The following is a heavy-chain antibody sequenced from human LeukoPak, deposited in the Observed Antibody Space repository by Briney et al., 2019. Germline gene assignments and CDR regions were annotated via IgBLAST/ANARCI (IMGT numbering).Heavy chain of an antibody. V-gene: IGHV3-7*01. Sequence: GESLRLSCTASGFTFSNFWMGWVRQAPGKGLEWVANIKQDETEKFYLGSVKGRFTISRDNAKNSLYLQMNSLKDEDTAVYYCARDRGYFYDQLDYWGQGTLVTVSS. CDR3: ARDRGYFYDQLDY. CDR2: IKQDETEK. J-gene: IGHJ4*02. CDR1: GFTFSNFW. D-gene: IGHD2/OR15-2a*01.